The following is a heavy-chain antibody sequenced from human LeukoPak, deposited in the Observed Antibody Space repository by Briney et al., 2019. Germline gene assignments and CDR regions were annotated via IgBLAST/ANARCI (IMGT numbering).Heavy chain of an antibody. J-gene: IGHJ4*02. Sequence: ASVKVSFKVSGYTLTELSMHWVRQAPGKGREWMGGFDPEDGETIYAQKFQGRVTMTEDTSTDTAYMELSRLRSDDTAVYYCASQGRDYYDSSGYPFDYWGQGTLVTVSS. CDR3: ASQGRDYYDSSGYPFDY. V-gene: IGHV1-24*01. CDR2: FDPEDGET. CDR1: GYTLTELS. D-gene: IGHD3-22*01.